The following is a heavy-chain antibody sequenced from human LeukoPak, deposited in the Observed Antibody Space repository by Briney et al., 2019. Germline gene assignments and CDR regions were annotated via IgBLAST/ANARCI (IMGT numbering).Heavy chain of an antibody. V-gene: IGHV4-61*02. CDR1: GGSISSGSYY. D-gene: IGHD3-22*01. J-gene: IGHJ4*02. Sequence: SETLSLTCTVSGGSISSGSYYWSWIRQPAGKGLEWIGRIYTSGSTNYNPSLKSRVTISVDTSKNQFSLKLSSVTAADTAVYYCARHLVVGGDYWGQGTLVTVSS. CDR3: ARHLVVGGDY. CDR2: IYTSGST.